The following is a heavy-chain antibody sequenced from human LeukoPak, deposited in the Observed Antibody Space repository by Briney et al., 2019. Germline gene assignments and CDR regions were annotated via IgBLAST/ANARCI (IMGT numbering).Heavy chain of an antibody. CDR2: INHSGST. CDR3: ARLRGGGSCYYDY. Sequence: PSETLSLTCAVYGGSFSGYYWSWIRQPPGKGLEWIGEINHSGSTNYNPSLKSRVTISVDTSKNQFSLTLSSVTAADTAVYYCARLRGGGSCYYDYWGQGTLVTVSS. D-gene: IGHD2-15*01. J-gene: IGHJ4*02. V-gene: IGHV4-34*01. CDR1: GGSFSGYY.